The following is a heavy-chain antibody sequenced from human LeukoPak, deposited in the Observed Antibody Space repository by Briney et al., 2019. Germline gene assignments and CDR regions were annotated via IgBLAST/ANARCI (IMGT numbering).Heavy chain of an antibody. D-gene: IGHD5-24*01. V-gene: IGHV3-33*01. Sequence: GGSLRLSCAASGFTFSSSGMQWVRQAPGKGLEWVAVIWYDGSKKYYADSVKGRFTISRDNSKNTLYLQMNSLRAEDTAVYYCARAKDNSGRDRFDIWAQGTMVTVSS. J-gene: IGHJ3*02. CDR1: GFTFSSSG. CDR3: ARAKDNSGRDRFDI. CDR2: IWYDGSKK.